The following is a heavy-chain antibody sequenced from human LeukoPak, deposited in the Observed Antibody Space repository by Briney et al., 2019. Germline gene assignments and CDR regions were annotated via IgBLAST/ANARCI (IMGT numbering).Heavy chain of an antibody. V-gene: IGHV4-59*01. CDR3: ARGWSCSGGSCYQVPYYCYMDV. CDR1: GGSISSYY. J-gene: IGHJ6*03. Sequence: SETLSLTCTVSGGSISSYYWSWIRQPPGKGLEWIGYIYYSGSTNCNPSLKSRVTISVDTSKNQFSLKLSSVTAADTAVYYCARGWSCSGGSCYQVPYYCYMDVWGKGTTVTVSS. D-gene: IGHD2-15*01. CDR2: IYYSGST.